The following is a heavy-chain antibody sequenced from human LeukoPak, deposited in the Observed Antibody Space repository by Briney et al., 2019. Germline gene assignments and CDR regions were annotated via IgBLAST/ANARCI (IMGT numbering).Heavy chain of an antibody. Sequence: PGGSLRLSCAASGFTFSSYGMHWVRQAPGKGLEWVAVIWYDGSNKYYADSVKGRFTISRDNSKNTLYLQMNSLRAEDTAVYYCARDGGMTTDPYFDYWGQGTLVTVSS. V-gene: IGHV3-33*01. CDR3: ARDGGMTTDPYFDY. CDR1: GFTFSSYG. J-gene: IGHJ4*02. CDR2: IWYDGSNK. D-gene: IGHD4-11*01.